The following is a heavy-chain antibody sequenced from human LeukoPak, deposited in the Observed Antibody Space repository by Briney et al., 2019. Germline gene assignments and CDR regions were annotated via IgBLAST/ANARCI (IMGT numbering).Heavy chain of an antibody. CDR1: GFTFSDYY. Sequence: GGSLRLSCAASGFTFSDYYTNWIRQTPGKGLEWVSYISGIGGYTNYADSVKGRFTISRDNGKNSLYLQMNSLRAEDTAVYYCTRNDNWGGSSSYPDYWSQGTLVTVSP. V-gene: IGHV3-11*06. CDR3: TRNDNWGGSSSYPDY. CDR2: ISGIGGYT. D-gene: IGHD6-6*01. J-gene: IGHJ4*02.